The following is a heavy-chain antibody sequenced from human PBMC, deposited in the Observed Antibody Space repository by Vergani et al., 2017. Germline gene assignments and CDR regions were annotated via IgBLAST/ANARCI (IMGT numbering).Heavy chain of an antibody. V-gene: IGHV3-30*18. D-gene: IGHD3-3*01. Sequence: QVQLVESGGGVVQPGRSLRLSCAASGFTFSSYGMHWVRQAPGKGLEWVAVISYDGSNKYYADSVKGRFTISRDNSKNTLYLQMNSLRAEDTAVYYFAKYNPIRFLEIDYWGQGTLVTVSS. CDR3: AKYNPIRFLEIDY. CDR1: GFTFSSYG. CDR2: ISYDGSNK. J-gene: IGHJ4*02.